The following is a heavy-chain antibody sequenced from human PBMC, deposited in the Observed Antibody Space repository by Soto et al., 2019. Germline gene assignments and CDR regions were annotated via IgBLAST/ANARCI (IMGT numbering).Heavy chain of an antibody. CDR1: GGSMRNVY. J-gene: IGHJ5*02. D-gene: IGHD3-22*01. CDR3: ARTLYYDSSGYYYVGGYNWFDP. CDR2: IYYSGST. V-gene: IGHV4-59*01. Sequence: SETLSLTCTVSGGSMRNVYWSWIRQPPGKRLEWIGYIYYSGSTNYNPSLKSRVTISVDTSKNQFSLKLSSVTAADTAVYYCARTLYYDSSGYYYVGGYNWFDPWGQGTLVTVSS.